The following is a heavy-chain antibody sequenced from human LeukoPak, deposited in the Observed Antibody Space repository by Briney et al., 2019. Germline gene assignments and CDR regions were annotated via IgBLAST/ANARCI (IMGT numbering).Heavy chain of an antibody. J-gene: IGHJ4*02. CDR2: INHSGST. Sequence: SETLSLTCAVYGGSFSGYYWSWIRQPPGKGLEWIGEINHSGSTNYNPSLKSRVTISVDTSKNQFSLQLRSVTAADTAVYYCARVTITMVRGVISDPRFGYWGQGTLVTVSS. D-gene: IGHD3-10*01. CDR3: ARVTITMVRGVISDPRFGY. V-gene: IGHV4-34*01. CDR1: GGSFSGYY.